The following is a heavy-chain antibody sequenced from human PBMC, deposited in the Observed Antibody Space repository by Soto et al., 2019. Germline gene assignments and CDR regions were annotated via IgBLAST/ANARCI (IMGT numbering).Heavy chain of an antibody. Sequence: SETLSLTCTVSGGSISSYYWSWIRQPPGKGLEWIGYIYYSGSTNYNPSLKSRVTISVDTSKNQFSLKLSSVTAADTAVYYCARGFGLLWFGEVNSGYGMDVWGQRTTVTVSS. CDR1: GGSISSYY. CDR3: ARGFGLLWFGEVNSGYGMDV. D-gene: IGHD3-10*01. CDR2: IYYSGST. V-gene: IGHV4-59*08. J-gene: IGHJ6*02.